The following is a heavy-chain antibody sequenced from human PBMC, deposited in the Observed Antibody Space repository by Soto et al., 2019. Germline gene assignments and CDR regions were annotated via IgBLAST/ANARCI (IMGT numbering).Heavy chain of an antibody. D-gene: IGHD2-2*01. CDR2: IYSGGST. J-gene: IGHJ4*02. Sequence: EVQLVESGGGLIQPGGSLRLSCAASGFTVNTNYMRWVPQAPGKGLEWVSVIYSGGSTYNADSVKGRFTISRDNSKNTVYLQMNSRRAEDTAVYYCARRHCGSARCDQYFYYWGQGTLVTVSS. CDR1: GFTVNTNY. V-gene: IGHV3-53*01. CDR3: ARRHCGSARCDQYFYY.